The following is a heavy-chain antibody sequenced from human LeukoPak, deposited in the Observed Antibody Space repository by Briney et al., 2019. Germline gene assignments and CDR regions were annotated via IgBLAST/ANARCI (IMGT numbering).Heavy chain of an antibody. D-gene: IGHD3-22*01. CDR3: VRVAPLDNSGTT. CDR2: IKSDGSTT. J-gene: IGHJ5*02. CDR1: GFTFSGYY. Sequence: PGGSLRLSCAASGFTFSGYYMHWVRQAPGKGLVWVSRIKSDGSTTNYADSVKGRFTISRDNAKNTLYLQMNSLRAEDTAVYYCVRVAPLDNSGTTWGQGTLVTVSS. V-gene: IGHV3-74*01.